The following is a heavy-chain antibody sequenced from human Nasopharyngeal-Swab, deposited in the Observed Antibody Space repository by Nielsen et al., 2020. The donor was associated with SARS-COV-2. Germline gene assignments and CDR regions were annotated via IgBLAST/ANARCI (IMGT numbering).Heavy chain of an antibody. CDR3: ARDPGDSSGYYYYFDY. CDR2: IIPIFGTA. V-gene: IGHV1-69*13. Sequence: SVEVSCKASGGTFSSYAISWVRQAPGQGLEWMGGIIPIFGTANYAQKFQGRVTITADESTSTAYMELSSLRSEDTAVYYCARDPGDSSGYYYYFDYWGQGTLVTVSS. J-gene: IGHJ4*02. D-gene: IGHD3-22*01. CDR1: GGTFSSYA.